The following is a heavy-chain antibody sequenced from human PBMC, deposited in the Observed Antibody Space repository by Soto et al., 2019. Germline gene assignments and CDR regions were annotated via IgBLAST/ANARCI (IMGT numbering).Heavy chain of an antibody. CDR1: GFTFSHAW. D-gene: IGHD4-17*01. CDR2: IKSKTDGGTT. J-gene: IGHJ6*04. Sequence: GVLGLSCAASGFTFSHAWMSWVRQAPGKGLEWVGRIKSKTDGGTTDYAATVKGRFTISRDDSKNTLYLQMNSLKTEDTAVYYCTTDDFGDYVLYYYSGTDVWCKGSTVNVST. V-gene: IGHV3-15*01. CDR3: TTDDFGDYVLYYYSGTDV.